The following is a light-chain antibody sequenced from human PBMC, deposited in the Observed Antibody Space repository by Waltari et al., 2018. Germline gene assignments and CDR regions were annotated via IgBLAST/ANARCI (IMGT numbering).Light chain of an antibody. Sequence: IVLTQSPALPSLSPGSRASLSCRASRSVGTYLDWYQQRPGQSPRLLIYDASNRSTGIPARFTGSGSDTDFTLTISSLQPQDFAVYYCQQRRNWPLTFGGGTRVQI. CDR2: DAS. CDR1: RSVGTY. J-gene: IGKJ4*01. V-gene: IGKV3-11*01. CDR3: QQRRNWPLT.